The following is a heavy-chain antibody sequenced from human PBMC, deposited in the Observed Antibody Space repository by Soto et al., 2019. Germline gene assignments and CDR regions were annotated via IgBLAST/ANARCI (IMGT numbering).Heavy chain of an antibody. Sequence: GGSLRLSCAASGFTFSEYWMHWVRQAPGKGLEWVSRIQSDGSSISYADSVKGRFTISRDNAKNMLYLQINSLRAEDTAVYFCANFLHSGSDSEYWGQGTLVTVSS. V-gene: IGHV3-74*01. CDR2: IQSDGSSI. J-gene: IGHJ4*02. CDR3: ANFLHSGSDSEY. D-gene: IGHD5-12*01. CDR1: GFTFSEYW.